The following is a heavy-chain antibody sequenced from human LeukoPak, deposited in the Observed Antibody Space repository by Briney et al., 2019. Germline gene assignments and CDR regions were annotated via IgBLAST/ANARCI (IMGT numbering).Heavy chain of an antibody. J-gene: IGHJ6*02. V-gene: IGHV3-30-3*01. Sequence: GGSLRLSCAASGFTFSSYAMHWVRQAPGKGLEWVAVISYDGSNKYYADSVKGRFTISRDNSKNTLYLQMNSLRAEDTAVYYCARDQVVSGWYPMDYYYGMDVWGQGTTVTVSS. CDR1: GFTFSSYA. D-gene: IGHD6-19*01. CDR2: ISYDGSNK. CDR3: ARDQVVSGWYPMDYYYGMDV.